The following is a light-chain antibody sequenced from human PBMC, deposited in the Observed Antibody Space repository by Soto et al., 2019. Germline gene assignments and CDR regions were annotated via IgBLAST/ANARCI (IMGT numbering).Light chain of an antibody. CDR3: QQRNNWPPIT. CDR1: QSVSSY. V-gene: IGKV3-11*01. J-gene: IGKJ5*01. CDR2: DAS. Sequence: EIGLTHSPATPSWSSGGRGTPSRTATQSVSSYLAWYQPKPGQAPTLLIYDASNRATGIPARFSGSGSGTDFTLTTSRLQPEDFAVYYCQQRNNWPPITFGQGTRVE.